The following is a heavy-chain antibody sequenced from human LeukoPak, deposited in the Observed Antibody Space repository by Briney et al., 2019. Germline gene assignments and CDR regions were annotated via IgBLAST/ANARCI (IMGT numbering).Heavy chain of an antibody. CDR3: ARDSGIYRDGFDI. V-gene: IGHV1-2*02. CDR1: GYSFTAYY. CDR2: INPNSGGT. J-gene: IGHJ3*02. Sequence: ASVKVSCKASGYSFTAYYMHWVRQAPGQGLEWMGWINPNSGGTNYARKFQGRVTMTRDTSITTAYMELSRLRSDDTAVYYCARDSGIYRDGFDIWGQGTMVTVSS. D-gene: IGHD1-26*01.